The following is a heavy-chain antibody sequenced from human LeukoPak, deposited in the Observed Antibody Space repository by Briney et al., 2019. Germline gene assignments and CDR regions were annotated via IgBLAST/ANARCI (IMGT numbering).Heavy chain of an antibody. CDR2: IYHSGST. CDR1: GYSISSGYY. J-gene: IGHJ4*02. CDR3: ARQDYDFWSGYYLYFDY. D-gene: IGHD3-3*01. Sequence: PSETLSLSCAVSGYSISSGYYWGWIRQPPGKGLEWIGSIYHSGSTYYNPSLKSRVTISVDTSKNQFSLKLSSVTAADTAVYYCARQDYDFWSGYYLYFDYWGQGTLVTVSS. V-gene: IGHV4-38-2*01.